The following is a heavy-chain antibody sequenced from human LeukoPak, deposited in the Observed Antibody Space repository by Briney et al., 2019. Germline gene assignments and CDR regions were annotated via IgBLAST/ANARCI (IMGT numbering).Heavy chain of an antibody. V-gene: IGHV5-51*01. CDR2: IYAGDSDT. D-gene: IGHD3-9*01. Sequence: GESLKIFCNGSGYSFTSYWIGWVRQMPGKGVEWMGMIYAGDSDTRYSPSFQGLVTISADKSISTAYLQWSSLKASDTAMYYCARLFGYDILTGYFDYWGQGTLVTVSS. CDR1: GYSFTSYW. CDR3: ARLFGYDILTGYFDY. J-gene: IGHJ4*02.